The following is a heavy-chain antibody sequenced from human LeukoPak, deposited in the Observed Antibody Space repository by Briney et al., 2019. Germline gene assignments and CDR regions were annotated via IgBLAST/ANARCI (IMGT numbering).Heavy chain of an antibody. Sequence: GGSLRLSCAASGFTFSSYSMNWVRQAPGKGPEWVSYISSSSSTIYYADSVKGRFTISRDNAKNSLYLQMNSLRAEDTAVYYCASDYYDSSGYYYWGQGTLVTVSS. CDR3: ASDYYDSSGYYY. CDR1: GFTFSSYS. J-gene: IGHJ4*02. V-gene: IGHV3-48*04. CDR2: ISSSSSTI. D-gene: IGHD3-22*01.